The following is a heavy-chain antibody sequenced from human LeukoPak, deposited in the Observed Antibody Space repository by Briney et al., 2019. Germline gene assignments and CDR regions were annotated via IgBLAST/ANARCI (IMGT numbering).Heavy chain of an antibody. J-gene: IGHJ5*02. CDR3: ARRRRYCSSTSCYNWFDP. CDR1: GGSISSSSYY. Sequence: SETLSLTCTVSGGSISSSSYYWGWLRQPPGKGLEWIGSIYYSGSTYYNPSLKSRVTISVDTSKNQFSLKLSSVTAADTAVYYCARRRRYCSSTSCYNWFDPWGQGTLVTVSS. V-gene: IGHV4-39*01. CDR2: IYYSGST. D-gene: IGHD2-2*01.